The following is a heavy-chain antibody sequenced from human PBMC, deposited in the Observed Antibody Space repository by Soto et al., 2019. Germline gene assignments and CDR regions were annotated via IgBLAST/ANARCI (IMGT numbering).Heavy chain of an antibody. CDR2: VYHTGDT. Sequence: SETLSITCGVSGCTVASSHWWSWVRQSPGRGLEWIGNVYHTGDTNFNPSLQSRVTFSVDKSNNQFSLRLTSVTAADTAVYFCAREIVTAGGNNYFDPWGPGTLVTVSS. D-gene: IGHD2-21*02. V-gene: IGHV4-4*02. CDR3: AREIVTAGGNNYFDP. J-gene: IGHJ5*02. CDR1: GCTVASSHW.